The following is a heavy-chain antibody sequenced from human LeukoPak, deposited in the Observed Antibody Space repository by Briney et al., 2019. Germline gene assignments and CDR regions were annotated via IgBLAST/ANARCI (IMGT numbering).Heavy chain of an antibody. D-gene: IGHD1-26*01. CDR3: ASHSTFVGGATESIDY. CDR2: INSDGSHT. CDR1: GFTFRSYS. Sequence: GSLRLSCAASGFTFRSYSMSWVRQAPGKGLVWVSRINSDGSHTDYADSVKGRFTISRDNAKNTLYLQMNSLRAEDTAVYYCASHSTFVGGATESIDYWGQGTLVTVSS. V-gene: IGHV3-74*01. J-gene: IGHJ4*02.